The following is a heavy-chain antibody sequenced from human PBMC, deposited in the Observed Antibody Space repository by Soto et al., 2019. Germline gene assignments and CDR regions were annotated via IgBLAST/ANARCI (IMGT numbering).Heavy chain of an antibody. D-gene: IGHD3-10*01. V-gene: IGHV4-34*01. CDR1: GGYFSGYY. CDR3: ARVRAPYGSGSYYRGYYYYYGMDV. J-gene: IGHJ6*02. CDR2: INHSGST. Sequence: SETLSLTCAAYGGYFSGYYWSWIRQPPGKGLEWIGEINHSGSTNYNPSLKSRVTISVDTSKNQFSLKLSSVTAADTAVYYCARVRAPYGSGSYYRGYYYYYGMDVWGQGTTVTVS.